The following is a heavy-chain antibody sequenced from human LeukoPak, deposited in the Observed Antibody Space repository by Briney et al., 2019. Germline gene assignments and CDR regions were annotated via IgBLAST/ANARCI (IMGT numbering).Heavy chain of an antibody. CDR1: GFTFDNYA. V-gene: IGHV3-43*02. CDR2: ISGDGSST. CDR3: AKDSYCSGGSCYRHFDY. D-gene: IGHD2-15*01. J-gene: IGHJ4*02. Sequence: GGSLRLSCAASGFTFDNYAMHWVRQAPGKGLEWVSLISGDGSSTYYADSVKGRFTISGDNSKNSLYLQMNSLRTEDTALYFCAKDSYCSGGSCYRHFDYWGQGTLVTVSS.